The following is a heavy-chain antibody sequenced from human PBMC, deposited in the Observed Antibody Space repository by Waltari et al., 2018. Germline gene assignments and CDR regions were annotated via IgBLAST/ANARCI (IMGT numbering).Heavy chain of an antibody. D-gene: IGHD6-13*01. J-gene: IGHJ4*02. CDR3: TRDRWYSSSWYRDY. V-gene: IGHV3-49*03. Sequence: EVQLVESGGGLVQPGRSLRLSCTASGFTFGDYAISWFRQAPGEGLEWVGFIKSKTYGGTAEYAASVKGRFTFSRDDSKSIAYLQLNSLKTEDTAVYYCTRDRWYSSSWYRDYWGQGTLVTVSS. CDR1: GFTFGDYA. CDR2: IKSKTYGGTA.